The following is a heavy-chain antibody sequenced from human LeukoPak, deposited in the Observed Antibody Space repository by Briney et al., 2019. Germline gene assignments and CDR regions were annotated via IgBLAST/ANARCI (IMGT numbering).Heavy chain of an antibody. Sequence: SGPALMKPTQTLTLTCTFSGFSLSTSGMYVSWIRQPPGKALEWLARIDWDDDKYYSTSVKTRLTISKDTSKNQVALTMTNMDPVDPAKYFWVPGVFGEFGEFWGQGTLVTVSS. V-gene: IGHV2-70*11. D-gene: IGHD3-10*01. CDR2: IDWDDDK. J-gene: IGHJ4*02. CDR1: GFSLSTSGMY. CDR3: VPGVFGEFGEF.